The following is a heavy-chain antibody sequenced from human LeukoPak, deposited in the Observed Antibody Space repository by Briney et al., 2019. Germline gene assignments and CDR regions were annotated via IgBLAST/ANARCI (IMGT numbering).Heavy chain of an antibody. CDR2: ISYDGSDK. J-gene: IGHJ4*02. CDR3: AKEVGTFTLDY. CDR1: GFSFSTYG. V-gene: IGHV3-30*18. Sequence: PGGSLRLSCAASGFSFSTYGMHWVRQAPGKGLEWVTVISYDGSDKYYADSVKGRFTISRDNSRNTLYLQMNSLRVEDTAVHYCAKEVGTFTLDYWGQGTLVTVSS. D-gene: IGHD1-26*01.